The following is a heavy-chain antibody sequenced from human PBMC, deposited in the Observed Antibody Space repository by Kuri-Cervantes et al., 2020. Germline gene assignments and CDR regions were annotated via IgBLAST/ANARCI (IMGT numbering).Heavy chain of an antibody. J-gene: IGHJ4*02. CDR1: GFAFSSYV. CDR2: IGTGGDT. Sequence: GESLKISCAASGFAFSSYVLHWVRRAPGKGPEWVSAIGTGGDTYYADSVMGRFTISRDNAKNSLYLQMNSLGAEDTAVYYCAKEDYIVVLYYFDYWGQGTLVTVSS. CDR3: AKEDYIVVLYYFDY. V-gene: IGHV3-47*02. D-gene: IGHD5-12*01.